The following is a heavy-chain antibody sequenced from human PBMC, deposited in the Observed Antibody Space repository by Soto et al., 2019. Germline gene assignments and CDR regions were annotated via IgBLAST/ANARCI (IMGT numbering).Heavy chain of an antibody. CDR1: GFTFSSYA. D-gene: IGHD3-9*01. J-gene: IGHJ4*02. CDR3: AKYPGPNFDWSTVDY. V-gene: IGHV3-23*01. CDR2: ISGSGGST. Sequence: LRLSCAASGFTFSSYAMSWVRQAPGKVLEWVSAISGSGGSTYYADSVKGRFTISRDNSKNTLYLQMNSLRAEDTAVYYCAKYPGPNFDWSTVDYWGQGTLVTVAS.